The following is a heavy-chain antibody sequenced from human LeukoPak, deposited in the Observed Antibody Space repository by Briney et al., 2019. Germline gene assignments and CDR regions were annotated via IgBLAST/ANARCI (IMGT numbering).Heavy chain of an antibody. J-gene: IGHJ4*02. CDR1: GLAFSAYK. CDR3: ARDGPYDSSGYYFSY. D-gene: IGHD3-22*01. CDR2: ISTDGYTT. V-gene: IGHV3-74*01. Sequence: PGGSLRLSCAASGLAFSAYKMHWVRQAPRKGLVWVSRISTDGYTTDYADFVQGRFTASRDNTKNTWSLEMNSLRAEDTAVYYCARDGPYDSSGYYFSYWGQGTLVTVSS.